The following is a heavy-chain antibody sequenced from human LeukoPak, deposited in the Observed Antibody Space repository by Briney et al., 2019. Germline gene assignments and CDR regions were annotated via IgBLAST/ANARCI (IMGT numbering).Heavy chain of an antibody. J-gene: IGHJ5*02. CDR2: IYSGGST. V-gene: IGHV3-66*01. CDR1: GFTVSSNY. D-gene: IGHD3-22*01. Sequence: QPGGSLRLSCAASGFTVSSNYMSWVRRAPGKGLEWVSVIYSGGSTYYADSVKGRFTISRDNSKNTLYLQMNSLRAEDTAVYYCAFEYYYDSSGYSWGQGTLVTVSS. CDR3: AFEYYYDSSGYS.